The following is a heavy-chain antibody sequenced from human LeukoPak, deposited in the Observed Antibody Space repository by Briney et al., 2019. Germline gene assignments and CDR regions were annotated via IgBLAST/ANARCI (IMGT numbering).Heavy chain of an antibody. CDR3: ARSELRYFDWLLMNNWFDP. Sequence: ASVKVSCKASGYTFTSYGISWVRQAPGQGLEWMGWISAYNGNTNYAQKLQGRVTMTTDTSTSTAYMELRSLRSDDTAVYYCARSELRYFDWLLMNNWFDPWGQGTLVPVSS. J-gene: IGHJ5*02. CDR2: ISAYNGNT. CDR1: GYTFTSYG. D-gene: IGHD3-9*01. V-gene: IGHV1-18*01.